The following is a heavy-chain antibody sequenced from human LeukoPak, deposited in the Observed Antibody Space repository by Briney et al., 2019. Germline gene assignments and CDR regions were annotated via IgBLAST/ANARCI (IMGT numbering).Heavy chain of an antibody. J-gene: IGHJ4*02. Sequence: GGSLRLSCAASGFTFSSYAMSWVRQAPGKGLEWVSAISGSGGSTYYADSVKGRFTISRDNSKNTLYLQMNSLRAEDTAVYYRAKEPMVRGVINYFDYWGQGTLVTVSS. V-gene: IGHV3-23*01. D-gene: IGHD3-10*01. CDR2: ISGSGGST. CDR1: GFTFSSYA. CDR3: AKEPMVRGVINYFDY.